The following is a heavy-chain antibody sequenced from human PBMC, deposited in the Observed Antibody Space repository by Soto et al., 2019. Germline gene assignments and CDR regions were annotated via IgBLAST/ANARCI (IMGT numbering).Heavy chain of an antibody. J-gene: IGHJ6*02. D-gene: IGHD4-17*01. CDR2: IYYSGST. Sequence: QVQLQESGPGLVKPSQTLSLTCTVSGGSISSGGYYWSWIRPHTGKGLEWIGYIYYSGSTYYNPSLKSRVTISGDTSKHPFSLQLSSVTAADTAVYYCARSTTVTPFWYYGMDVWGQGTTVTVSS. CDR3: ARSTTVTPFWYYGMDV. V-gene: IGHV4-31*03. CDR1: GGSISSGGYY.